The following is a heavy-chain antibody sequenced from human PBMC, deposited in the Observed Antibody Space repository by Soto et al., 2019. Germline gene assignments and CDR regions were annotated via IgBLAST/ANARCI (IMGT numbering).Heavy chain of an antibody. V-gene: IGHV1-69*13. CDR1: GGTFSSYA. Sequence: APVKVSCKASGGTFSSYAISWVRQAPGQGLEWMGGIIPIFGTANYAQKFQGRVTITAAESTRTAYMELLSLRSAATAVHYWAPSGYSGYDYCLGYWGQGTLVTVSS. CDR3: APSGYSGYDYCLGY. D-gene: IGHD5-12*01. J-gene: IGHJ4*02. CDR2: IIPIFGTA.